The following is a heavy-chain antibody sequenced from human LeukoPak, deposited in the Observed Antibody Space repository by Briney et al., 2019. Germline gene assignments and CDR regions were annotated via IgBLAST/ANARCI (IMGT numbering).Heavy chain of an antibody. Sequence: SVKVSCKASGGTLSSSAISWVRQAPGQGLEWMGGIIPIFGTANYAQKFQGRVTITADESTSTAYMELSSLRSEDTAVFYCARRVQQLVRDWGQGTLVTVSS. CDR3: ARRVQQLVRD. D-gene: IGHD6-13*01. CDR1: GGTLSSSA. V-gene: IGHV1-69*13. CDR2: IIPIFGTA. J-gene: IGHJ4*02.